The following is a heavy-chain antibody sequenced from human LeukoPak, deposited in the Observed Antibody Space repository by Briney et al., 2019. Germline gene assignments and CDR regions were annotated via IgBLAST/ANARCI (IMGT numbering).Heavy chain of an antibody. D-gene: IGHD1-26*01. J-gene: IGHJ4*02. CDR2: ISGSDGST. Sequence: GGSLRLSCAASGFTFGSYAMSWVRQAPGKGLEWVSGISGSDGSTYYADSVKGRFTISRDNSKNTLYLQMNSLRAEDTAVYYCARAGSIRFDYWGQGTLVTVSS. CDR3: ARAGSIRFDY. V-gene: IGHV3-23*01. CDR1: GFTFGSYA.